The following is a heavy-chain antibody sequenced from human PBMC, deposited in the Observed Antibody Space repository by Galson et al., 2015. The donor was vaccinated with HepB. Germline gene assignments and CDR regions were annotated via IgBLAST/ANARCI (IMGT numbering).Heavy chain of an antibody. CDR3: AKDGNTGWTFDY. Sequence: SLRLSCAASGFTFSNYHMHWVRQAPGKGLEYVSGIGRNGADTYYADSVKGRFTVSRDNSKNTLYLQMSSLRAEDTAVYYCAKDGNTGWTFDYWGQGSLVSVSS. J-gene: IGHJ4*02. CDR2: IGRNGADT. D-gene: IGHD6-19*01. V-gene: IGHV3-64D*06. CDR1: GFTFSNYH.